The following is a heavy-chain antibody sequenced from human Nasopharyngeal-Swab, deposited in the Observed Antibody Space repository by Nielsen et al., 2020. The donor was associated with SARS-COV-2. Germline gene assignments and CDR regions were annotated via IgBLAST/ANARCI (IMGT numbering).Heavy chain of an antibody. CDR1: GDSISSSGYY. J-gene: IGHJ4*02. D-gene: IGHD5-18*01. CDR3: ARVVPARVTFDY. CDR2: LYYTGDI. V-gene: IGHV4-39*07. Sequence: SETLSLTCSVSGDSISSSGYYWGWVRQPPGKGLEWIGRLYYTGDIYYNPSLRGRVTLSVDTSKNQVSLKLSSVTAADTAIYYCARVVPARVTFDYWGQGLLVTVSS.